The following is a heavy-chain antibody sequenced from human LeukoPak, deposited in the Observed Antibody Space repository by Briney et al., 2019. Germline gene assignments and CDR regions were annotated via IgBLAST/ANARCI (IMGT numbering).Heavy chain of an antibody. D-gene: IGHD2-15*01. CDR2: IYYSGST. CDR3: AGSPGWAALTWGAFDI. Sequence: SETLSLTCTVSGGSISSYYWSWIRQPPGKGLEWIGYIYYSGSTNYNPSLKSRVTISVDTSKNQFSLKLSSVTAADTAVYYCAGSPGWAALTWGAFDIWGQGTMVTVSS. J-gene: IGHJ3*02. CDR1: GGSISSYY. V-gene: IGHV4-59*01.